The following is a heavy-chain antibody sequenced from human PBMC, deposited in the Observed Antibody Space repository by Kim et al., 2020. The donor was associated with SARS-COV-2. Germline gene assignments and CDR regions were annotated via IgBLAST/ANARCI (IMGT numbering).Heavy chain of an antibody. Sequence: GGSLRLSCAASGFTFSSYAMSWVRQAPGKGLEWVSAISGSGGSTYYADSVKGRFTISSDNSKNTLYLQMNSLRAEDTAVYYCAKPRRPDWNYLYFDYWGQGTLVTVSS. V-gene: IGHV3-23*01. CDR3: AKPRRPDWNYLYFDY. D-gene: IGHD1-7*01. CDR2: ISGSGGST. CDR1: GFTFSSYA. J-gene: IGHJ4*02.